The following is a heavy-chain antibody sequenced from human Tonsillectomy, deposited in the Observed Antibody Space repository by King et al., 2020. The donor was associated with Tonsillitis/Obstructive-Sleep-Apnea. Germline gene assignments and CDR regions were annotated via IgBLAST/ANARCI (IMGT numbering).Heavy chain of an antibody. D-gene: IGHD4-11*01. CDR1: GYIFINYG. CDR2: ISAYNGNT. J-gene: IGHJ4*02. Sequence: QVQLVQSGAEVKKPGASVKVSCKASGYIFINYGISWVRQAPGQGLEWMGWISAYNGNTNYAQKLQGRVTMTTDTSTSTAYMELRSLRSDDTALYYCAWFTVTEPPLYWGQGTLVTVSS. V-gene: IGHV1-18*01. CDR3: AWFTVTEPPLY.